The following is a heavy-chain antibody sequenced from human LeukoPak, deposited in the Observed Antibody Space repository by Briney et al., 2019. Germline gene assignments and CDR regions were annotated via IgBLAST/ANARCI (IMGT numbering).Heavy chain of an antibody. D-gene: IGHD4-11*01. CDR1: GGSTSSGDYY. CDR3: ARDLYNNYGFDY. V-gene: IGHV4-30-4*08. J-gene: IGHJ4*02. Sequence: PSETLSLTCTVSGGSTSSGDYYWSWIRQPPGKGLEWIGYIYYSGSTYYNPSLKSRVTISVDTSKNQFSLKLSSVTAADTAVYYCARDLYNNYGFDYWGQGTLVTVSS. CDR2: IYYSGST.